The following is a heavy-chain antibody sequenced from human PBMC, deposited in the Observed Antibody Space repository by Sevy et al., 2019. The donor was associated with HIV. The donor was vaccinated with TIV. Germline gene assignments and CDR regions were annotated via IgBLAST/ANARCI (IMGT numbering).Heavy chain of an antibody. D-gene: IGHD2-8*01. CDR2: LSFGWGEI. CDR1: GFTFNKYS. J-gene: IGHJ4*02. V-gene: IGHV3-23*01. CDR3: AREGCTKPHDY. Sequence: GGSLRLSCAASGFTFNKYSMSWVRQPLGKGLEWVSTLSFGWGEINYADSVKGRFTISRDNSKSSVYLQMNNLRPEDTAVYYCAREGCTKPHDYWGQGTLVTVSS.